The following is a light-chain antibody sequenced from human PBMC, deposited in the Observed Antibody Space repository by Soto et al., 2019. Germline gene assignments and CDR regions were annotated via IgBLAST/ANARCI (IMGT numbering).Light chain of an antibody. CDR3: QSYDSSHV. V-gene: IGLV1-40*01. CDR2: GNS. CDR1: SSNIGAGYD. Sequence: QSVLTQPPSVSGAPGQRVTISCTGSSSNIGAGYDVHWYQQLPGTAPKLLIYGNSNRPSGVPDRFSGSKSGTSASLAITGLQAEYEADYYCQSYDSSHVFGTGTQLTVL. J-gene: IGLJ1*01.